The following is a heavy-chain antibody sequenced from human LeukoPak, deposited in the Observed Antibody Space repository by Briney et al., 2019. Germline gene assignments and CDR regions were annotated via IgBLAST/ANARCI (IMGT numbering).Heavy chain of an antibody. CDR1: GFTFSDYW. V-gene: IGHV3-74*01. CDR2: IKSDGSTR. CDR3: ASSVVAALDY. J-gene: IGHJ4*02. Sequence: GRSLRLSCAASGFTFSDYWMHWVRQAPGKGLVWVSRIKSDGSTRNYADSVKGRVTISRDNAKNTLYLQMNSLRPEDTAIYFCASSVVAALDYWGQGILVTVSS. D-gene: IGHD2-15*01.